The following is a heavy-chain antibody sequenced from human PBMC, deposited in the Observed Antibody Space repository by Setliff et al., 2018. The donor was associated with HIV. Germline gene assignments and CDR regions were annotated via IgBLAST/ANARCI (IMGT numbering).Heavy chain of an antibody. CDR1: GLPFYNYW. CDR3: ATDPRRLSY. CDR2: IKQDGSDM. Sequence: GGSLRLSCVASGLPFYNYWMTWLRRAPGRGLEWVANIKQDGSDMHYIESVKGRFTIFRDNAKNSLYLQMNSLRAEDTAVYYCATDPRRLSYWGQGTLVTVSS. V-gene: IGHV3-7*01. J-gene: IGHJ4*02. D-gene: IGHD2-21*01.